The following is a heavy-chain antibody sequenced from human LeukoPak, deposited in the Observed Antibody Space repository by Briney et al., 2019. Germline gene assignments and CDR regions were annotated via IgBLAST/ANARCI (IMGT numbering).Heavy chain of an antibody. Sequence: PGGSLRLSCAASGFTFSSYSMNWVRQAPGKGLEWVSSISGSGGNIYYADSVKGRFTISRDNAKNSLSLQMNSLRAEDTAVYYCAGEPSVVPEAVTLFEPWGEGILGSVSS. D-gene: IGHD2-2*01. V-gene: IGHV3-21*01. CDR1: GFTFSSYS. J-gene: IGHJ5*02. CDR2: ISGSGGNI. CDR3: AGEPSVVPEAVTLFEP.